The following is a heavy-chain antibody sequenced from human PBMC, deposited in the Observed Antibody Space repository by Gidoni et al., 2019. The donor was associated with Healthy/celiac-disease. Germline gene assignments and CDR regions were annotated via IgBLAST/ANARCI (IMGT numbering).Heavy chain of an antibody. Sequence: QLQLQESGPGLVKPSETLSLTCTVSGGSISSSSYYWGWIRQPPGKGLEWIGSIYYSGSTYYNPSLKSRVTISVDTSKNQFSLKLSSVTAADTAVYYCARQISSSWYSGGIHYYYYYGMDVWGQGTTVTVSS. CDR3: ARQISSSWYSGGIHYYYYYGMDV. D-gene: IGHD6-13*01. J-gene: IGHJ6*02. CDR1: GGSISSSSYY. CDR2: IYYSGST. V-gene: IGHV4-39*01.